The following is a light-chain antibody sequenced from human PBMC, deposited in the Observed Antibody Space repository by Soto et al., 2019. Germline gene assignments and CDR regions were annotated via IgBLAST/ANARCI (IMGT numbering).Light chain of an antibody. V-gene: IGKV3-20*01. Sequence: ETVLTQSPGTVSLSPGERATLSCTTSQAVNNDYLAWYQQKPGQAPRLLIYGVFNRATGIPDRFSGSGSGTYFTLTISGLEPEDSAMYYCQHYEGSPRTFGQGTNVEI. CDR2: GVF. J-gene: IGKJ2*01. CDR1: QAVNNDY. CDR3: QHYEGSPRT.